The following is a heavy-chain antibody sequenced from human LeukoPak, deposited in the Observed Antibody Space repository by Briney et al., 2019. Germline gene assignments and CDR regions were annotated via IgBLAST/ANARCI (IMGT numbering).Heavy chain of an antibody. J-gene: IGHJ4*02. CDR3: AKDRNYDILTGPFDY. Sequence: HPGGSLRLSCAASGFTFDDYAMHWVRQAPGKGLEWVSGISWNSGSIGYADSVKGRFTISRDNAKNSLYLQMNSLRAEDMALYYCAKDRNYDILTGPFDYWGQGTLVTVSS. CDR2: ISWNSGSI. V-gene: IGHV3-9*03. D-gene: IGHD3-9*01. CDR1: GFTFDDYA.